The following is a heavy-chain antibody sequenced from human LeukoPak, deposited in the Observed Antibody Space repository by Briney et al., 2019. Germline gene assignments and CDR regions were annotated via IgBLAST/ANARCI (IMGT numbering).Heavy chain of an antibody. CDR1: GFTFSSYW. Sequence: GGSLRLSCAASGFTFSSYWMSWVRQAPGKGLEWVANIKQDGSEKYYVDSVKGRFTISRDNAKNSLYLQMNSLRAEDTAVYYCARHHDYGDPALYYWDQGTLVTVSS. D-gene: IGHD4-17*01. J-gene: IGHJ4*02. CDR2: IKQDGSEK. CDR3: ARHHDYGDPALYY. V-gene: IGHV3-7*01.